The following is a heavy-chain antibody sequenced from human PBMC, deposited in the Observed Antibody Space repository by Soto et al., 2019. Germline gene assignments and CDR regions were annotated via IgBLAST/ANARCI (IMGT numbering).Heavy chain of an antibody. CDR2: ISGSSDTI. V-gene: IGHV3-48*02. Sequence: EVQLVESGGGLVQPGGSLRLSCAASGFTLSSYNMNWVPQAPGKGLEWVSYISGSSDTIYYADSVKGRFTISRDNAKNSLYLQMDSLRDEDTAVYYCARDHGGSTWFVGIYYYFGVDVWGQGTTVTVSS. J-gene: IGHJ6*02. CDR3: ARDHGGSTWFVGIYYYFGVDV. D-gene: IGHD6-13*01. CDR1: GFTLSSYN.